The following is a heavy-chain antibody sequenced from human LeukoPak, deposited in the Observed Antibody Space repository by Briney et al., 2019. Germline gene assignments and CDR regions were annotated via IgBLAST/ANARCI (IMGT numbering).Heavy chain of an antibody. CDR2: MNQDGSAR. Sequence: GGSLRLTCAASGFTFSSRWMSWVRQAPGKGLEWVAHMNQDGSARSHVDSVKGRFTISRDNANNSLYLQMNSLRAEDTAIYYWARPIAGGAFDVWGQGTMVTVSS. J-gene: IGHJ3*01. D-gene: IGHD2/OR15-2a*01. CDR3: ARPIAGGAFDV. V-gene: IGHV3-7*04. CDR1: GFTFSSRW.